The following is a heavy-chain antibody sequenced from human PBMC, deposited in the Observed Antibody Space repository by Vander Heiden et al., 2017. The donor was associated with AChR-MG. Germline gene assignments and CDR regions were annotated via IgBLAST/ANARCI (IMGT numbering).Heavy chain of an antibody. J-gene: IGHJ4*02. CDR2: INHSAST. Sequence: VQLQQWGAGLLKPSEKPSLTCAAYGGSLAGYYWSWNRQPPGQSLKWIGEINHSASTNYNPSLKSRVTISVYTSKNQFSLKLSSVTAADTAVYYCAREYYDSSGYSGTDYWGQGTLVTVSS. CDR1: GGSLAGYY. D-gene: IGHD3-22*01. V-gene: IGHV4-34*01. CDR3: AREYYDSSGYSGTDY.